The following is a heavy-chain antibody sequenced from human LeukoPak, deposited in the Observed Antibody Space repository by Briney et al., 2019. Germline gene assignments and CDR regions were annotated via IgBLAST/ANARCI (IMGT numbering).Heavy chain of an antibody. D-gene: IGHD3-16*02. CDR2: ISSSSSTI. V-gene: IGHV3-48*04. J-gene: IGHJ4*02. Sequence: GGSLRLSCAASGFTFSSHSMNWVRQAPGKGLEWVSYISSSSSTIYYADSVKGRFTISRDNAKNSLYLQMNSLRAEDTAVYYCARDWAARGKNYVWGSYRVFDYWGQGTLVTVSS. CDR3: ARDWAARGKNYVWGSYRVFDY. CDR1: GFTFSSHS.